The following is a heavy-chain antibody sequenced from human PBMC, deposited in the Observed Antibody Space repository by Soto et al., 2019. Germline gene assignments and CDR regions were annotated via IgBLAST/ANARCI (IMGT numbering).Heavy chain of an antibody. V-gene: IGHV4-30-4*01. D-gene: IGHD2-8*01. J-gene: IGHJ4*02. CDR1: GGSISSGDYY. CDR3: ARVSCANGFCCVAY. Sequence: QVQLQESGPGLVKPSQTLSLTCTVSGGSISSGDYYWSWTRQPPGKGLEWIGYIYHSGSTYYNTSLKSRVTMSVDTSKNPFSLKLNSVTAADTAVYYCARVSCANGFCCVAYWGQGTLVTVSS. CDR2: IYHSGST.